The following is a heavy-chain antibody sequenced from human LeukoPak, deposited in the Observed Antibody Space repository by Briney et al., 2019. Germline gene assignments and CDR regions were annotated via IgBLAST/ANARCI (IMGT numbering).Heavy chain of an antibody. J-gene: IGHJ4*02. CDR3: ARSRMVRGSSFDY. V-gene: IGHV3-33*01. D-gene: IGHD3-10*01. Sequence: AVIWYDGSNKYYADSVKGRFTISRDNSKNTLYLQMNSLRAEDTAVYYCARSRMVRGSSFDYWGQGTLVTVSS. CDR2: IWYDGSNK.